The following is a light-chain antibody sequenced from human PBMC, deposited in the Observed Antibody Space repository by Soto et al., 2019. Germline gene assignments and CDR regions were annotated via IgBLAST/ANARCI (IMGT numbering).Light chain of an antibody. J-gene: IGLJ2*01. V-gene: IGLV1-40*01. CDR1: SSNIGAVYD. CDR3: QSYDSSLSGAV. Sequence: QSVLTQPPSVSGAPGQRVTISCTGSSSNIGAVYDVYWYQHLPGTAPKLLIYRNSNRPSGVPDRFSGSKSGTSASLAITGLQAEDEADYYCQSYDSSLSGAVFGGGTKLTV. CDR2: RNS.